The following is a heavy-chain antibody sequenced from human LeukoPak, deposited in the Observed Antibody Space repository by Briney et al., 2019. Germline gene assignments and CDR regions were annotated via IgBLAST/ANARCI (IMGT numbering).Heavy chain of an antibody. V-gene: IGHV1-2*02. J-gene: IGHJ4*02. CDR1: GYTFTGYY. CDR2: INPNSGGT. Sequence: ASVKVSCKASGYTFTGYYMHWVRQAPGQGLEWMGWINPNSGGTNYAQKFQGRVTMTRDTPISTAYMELSRLRSDDTAVYYCARVPTLVHLGYCSSTSCSALDYWGQGTLVTVSS. D-gene: IGHD2-2*03. CDR3: ARVPTLVHLGYCSSTSCSALDY.